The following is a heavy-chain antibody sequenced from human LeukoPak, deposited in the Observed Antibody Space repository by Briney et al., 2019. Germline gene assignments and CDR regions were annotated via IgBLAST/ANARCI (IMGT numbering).Heavy chain of an antibody. Sequence: ASVKVSCKASGYTFTSYAMNWVRQAPGQGLEWMGRIIPILGIANYAQKFQGRVTITADKSTSTAYMELSSLRSEDTAVYYCARSSDYGDYEGAGYWGQGTLVTVSS. D-gene: IGHD4-17*01. CDR1: GYTFTSYA. J-gene: IGHJ4*02. CDR2: IIPILGIA. V-gene: IGHV1-69*04. CDR3: ARSSDYGDYEGAGY.